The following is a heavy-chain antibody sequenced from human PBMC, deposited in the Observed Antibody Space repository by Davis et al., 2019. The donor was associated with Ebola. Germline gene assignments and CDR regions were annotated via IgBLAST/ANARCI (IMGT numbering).Heavy chain of an antibody. CDR1: GESFSGFY. D-gene: IGHD6-6*01. J-gene: IGHJ6*03. V-gene: IGHV4-34*01. CDR3: ARSNKEQLVRKNYYYMDV. CDR2: INHSGTT. Sequence: SETLSLTCAVYGESFSGFYWTWIRQSPGTGLEWIGEINHSGTTNYNPSLKSRVTISVDTSKNQFSLKLSSVTAADTAVYYCARSNKEQLVRKNYYYMDVWGKGTTVTVSS.